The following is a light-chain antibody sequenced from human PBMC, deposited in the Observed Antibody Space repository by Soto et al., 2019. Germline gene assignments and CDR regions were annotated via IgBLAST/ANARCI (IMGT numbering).Light chain of an antibody. CDR1: QSVKTF. CDR3: QQRSNWPPIT. CDR2: DAS. V-gene: IGKV3-11*01. J-gene: IGKJ5*01. Sequence: EIVLTQSPATLSLSPGERATLSCRASQSVKTFLVWYQQRPGQAPRLLIHDASHRAAGIPARFSGSGFGTDFTLTISSLEPEDAAVYYCQQRSNWPPITFGQGTHWRL.